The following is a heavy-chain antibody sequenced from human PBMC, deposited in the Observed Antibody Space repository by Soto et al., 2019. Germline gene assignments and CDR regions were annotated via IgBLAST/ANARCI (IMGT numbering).Heavy chain of an antibody. CDR3: ARDLQYYDILTGYSSWFDP. CDR1: GYTFTGYY. J-gene: IGHJ5*02. D-gene: IGHD3-9*01. CDR2: INPNSGGT. V-gene: IGHV1-2*02. Sequence: ASVKVSCKASGYTFTGYYMHWVRQAPGQGLEWMGWINPNSGGTNYAQKFQGRVTMTRDTSINTAYMELSRLRSDDTAVYYCARDLQYYDILTGYSSWFDPWGQGTLVTVSS.